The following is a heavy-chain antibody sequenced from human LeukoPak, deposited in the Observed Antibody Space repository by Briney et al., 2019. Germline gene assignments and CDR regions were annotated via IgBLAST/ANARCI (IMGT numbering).Heavy chain of an antibody. V-gene: IGHV3-7*01. CDR3: TREEV. CDR2: IKPDGSER. CDR1: GFTFSDYW. Sequence: GGSLRLSCGGSGFTFSDYWMSWVRQTPGRGLEWVANIKPDGSERYYVDSVKGRFTISRDNAKNSLFLQMNNLRAEDTAVYYCTREEVWGQGTTVTVS. J-gene: IGHJ6*02.